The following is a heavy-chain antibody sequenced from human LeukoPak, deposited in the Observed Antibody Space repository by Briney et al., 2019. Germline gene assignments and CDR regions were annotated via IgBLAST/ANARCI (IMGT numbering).Heavy chain of an antibody. Sequence: SQTLSLTCAVSGDTVSTNSAAWNWIRQSPSRGLEWLGRTYYRSQWNNEYALTVKSRMIVSPDTAKNQFSLQLNSVTPEDTAVYYCARGRIGTTRYFDYWRQGILVTVSS. D-gene: IGHD1-1*01. V-gene: IGHV6-1*01. CDR1: GDTVSTNSAA. J-gene: IGHJ4*02. CDR3: ARGRIGTTRYFDY. CDR2: TYYRSQWNN.